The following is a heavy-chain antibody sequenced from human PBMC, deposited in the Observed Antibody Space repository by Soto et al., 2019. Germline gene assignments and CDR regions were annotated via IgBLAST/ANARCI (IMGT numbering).Heavy chain of an antibody. CDR2: IYYSGST. Sequence: SETLSLTCTFSGGSISSYYWSWTRQPPGKGLERIGYIYYSGSTNYNPSLKSRVTISVDTSKNQFSLKLSSVTAADTAVYYCARLRIYCSGGSCYYYFDYWGQGTLVTVSS. V-gene: IGHV4-59*08. CDR3: ARLRIYCSGGSCYYYFDY. CDR1: GGSISSYY. D-gene: IGHD2-15*01. J-gene: IGHJ4*02.